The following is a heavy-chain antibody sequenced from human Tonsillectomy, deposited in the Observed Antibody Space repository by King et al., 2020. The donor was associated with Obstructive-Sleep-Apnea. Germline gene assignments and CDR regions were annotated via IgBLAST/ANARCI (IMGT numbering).Heavy chain of an antibody. CDR2: ISVMAGST. V-gene: IGHV3-23*04. Sequence: VQLVESGGGLVQPGGSLRLSCAASGFTFSNYVMSWVRQAPGKGLEWVSSISVMAGSTYYADSVKGRFTISRDNSKNTLYLQMNSLRAEDTAVFYCAGRYYDSAGYYYGFDHWGQGTLVTVSS. CDR3: AGRYYDSAGYYYGFDH. CDR1: GFTFSNYV. D-gene: IGHD3-22*01. J-gene: IGHJ4*02.